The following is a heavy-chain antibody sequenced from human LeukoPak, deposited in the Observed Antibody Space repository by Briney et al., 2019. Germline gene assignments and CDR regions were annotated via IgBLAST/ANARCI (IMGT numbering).Heavy chain of an antibody. J-gene: IGHJ3*02. CDR2: ISSSSSYI. CDR3: ARELAADDAFDI. CDR1: GFTFSSYS. D-gene: IGHD6-19*01. V-gene: IGHV3-21*01. Sequence: GGSLRLSCAASGFTFSSYSMNWVRQAPGKGLEWVSSISSSSSYIYYADSVKGRFTISRDNAKNSLYLQMNSPRAEDTAVYYCARELAADDAFDIWGQGTMVTVSS.